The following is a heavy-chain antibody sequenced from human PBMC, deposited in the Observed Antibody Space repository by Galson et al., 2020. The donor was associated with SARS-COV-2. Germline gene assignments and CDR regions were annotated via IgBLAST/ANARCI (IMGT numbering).Heavy chain of an antibody. CDR3: AREMGTGGWPLDY. J-gene: IGHJ4*02. D-gene: IGHD6-19*01. CDR1: GYTFTSYG. V-gene: IGHV1-18*04. Sequence: ASVQVSCKASGYTFTSYGISWVRQAPGQGLEWMGWISAYNGNTHNAQKLQGRVTMTTDTYTSTDYMELRSLRSDDTAVYYCAREMGTGGWPLDYWGQGTLVTVSS. CDR2: ISAYNGNT.